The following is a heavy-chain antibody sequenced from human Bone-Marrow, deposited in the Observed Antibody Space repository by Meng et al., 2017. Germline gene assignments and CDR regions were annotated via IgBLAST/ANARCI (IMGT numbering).Heavy chain of an antibody. D-gene: IGHD2-15*01. CDR1: GYSFPDYW. Sequence: ASVKVSCKPSGYSFPDYWLHWVRRAPGQGLEWMGRIDPKRGDTHYAQRFQGRVTMTGDTSISTAYMELSGLRSDDTAMYYCASYEDISASCKLFGDYWGQGTLVTVSS. CDR3: ASYEDISASCKLFGDY. J-gene: IGHJ4*02. V-gene: IGHV1-2*06. CDR2: IDPKRGDT.